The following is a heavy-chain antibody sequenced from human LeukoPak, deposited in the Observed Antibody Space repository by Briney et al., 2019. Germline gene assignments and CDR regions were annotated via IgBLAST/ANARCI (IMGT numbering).Heavy chain of an antibody. V-gene: IGHV3-30*02. CDR2: IRYDGSNK. J-gene: IGHJ4*02. CDR3: ARASRRDGYNYDGVY. D-gene: IGHD5-24*01. Sequence: GGSLRLSCAASGFTFSSYGMHWVRQAPGKGLEWVAFIRYDGSNKYYADSVKGRFTISRDNSKNTLYLQMNSLRAEDTAVYYCARASRRDGYNYDGVYWGQGTLVTVSS. CDR1: GFTFSSYG.